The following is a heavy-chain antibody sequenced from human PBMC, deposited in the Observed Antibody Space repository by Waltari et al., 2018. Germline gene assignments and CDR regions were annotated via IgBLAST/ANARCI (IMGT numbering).Heavy chain of an antibody. J-gene: IGHJ6*02. V-gene: IGHV3-53*01. Sequence: ERQLVASGGGLIQPGGSLRLSCAASGFTVSSDYMSWVRQAPGKGLEWVSVIYGGGSTFYADSVRGRFTISRDNSQNMVYLQMNSLRAEDTAVYYCATDPGLRNGMDVWGQGTTVTVSS. D-gene: IGHD4-17*01. CDR2: IYGGGST. CDR3: ATDPGLRNGMDV. CDR1: GFTVSSDY.